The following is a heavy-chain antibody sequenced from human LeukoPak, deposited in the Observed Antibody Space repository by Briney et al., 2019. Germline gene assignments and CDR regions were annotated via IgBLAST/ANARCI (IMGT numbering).Heavy chain of an antibody. V-gene: IGHV4-39*01. Sequence: SETLSLTCTVSAGSIGSSSYYWGWIRQPPGKGLEWIGTIYYSGSTYYNPCLKSRVSISVDTSKNQFTLRLSSVTAADTAVYYCARASANGSGNPAHFDYWGQGTLVVVSS. J-gene: IGHJ4*02. CDR1: AGSIGSSSYY. CDR2: IYYSGST. D-gene: IGHD3-10*01. CDR3: ARASANGSGNPAHFDY.